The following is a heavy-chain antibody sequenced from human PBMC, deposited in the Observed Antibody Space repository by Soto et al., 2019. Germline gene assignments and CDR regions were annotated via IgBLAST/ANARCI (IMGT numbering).Heavy chain of an antibody. Sequence: WRSLRLSCASSGSTFSNYGMHWVRQAPGRGLEWVAVISYYLSDKYYADSFKCRFSISRDNPKNTLYLQMNSLRPEDTAVYYCAKVTGYCSSSSCRRDYYYYYGMDVWGQGTTVTVSS. V-gene: IGHV3-30*18. D-gene: IGHD2-2*01. J-gene: IGHJ6*02. CDR1: GSTFSNYG. CDR3: AKVTGYCSSSSCRRDYYYYYGMDV. CDR2: ISYYLSDK.